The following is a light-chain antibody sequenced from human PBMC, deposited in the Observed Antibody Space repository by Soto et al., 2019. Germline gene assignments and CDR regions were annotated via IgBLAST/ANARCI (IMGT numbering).Light chain of an antibody. CDR2: GNR. CDR3: QAYDYSLTASV. J-gene: IGLJ3*02. V-gene: IGLV1-40*01. Sequence: QSVLTQPPSVSGAPGQRVTSPCTGNSSNLGAGYDVHWYQQLPGTAPKLVIYGNRNRPSGVPERFSGSKSGTSASLAITGLQAADEGDYYCQAYDYSLTASVFGGGTKVTVL. CDR1: SSNLGAGYD.